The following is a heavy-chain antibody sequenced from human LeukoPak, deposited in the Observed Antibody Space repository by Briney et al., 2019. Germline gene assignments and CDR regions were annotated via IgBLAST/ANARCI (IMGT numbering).Heavy chain of an antibody. CDR3: ARVHYDILTGYSYFDY. Sequence: PGGSLRLSCAASGFTVSSNYMSWVRQAPGKGLEWVSVIYSGGSTYYADSVKGRFTISRHNSKNTLYLQMNSLRAEDTAVYYCARVHYDILTGYSYFDYWGQGTLVTVSS. CDR1: GFTVSSNY. J-gene: IGHJ4*02. V-gene: IGHV3-53*04. CDR2: IYSGGST. D-gene: IGHD3-9*01.